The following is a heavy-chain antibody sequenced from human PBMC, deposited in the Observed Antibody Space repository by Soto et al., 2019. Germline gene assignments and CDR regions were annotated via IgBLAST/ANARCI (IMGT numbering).Heavy chain of an antibody. CDR1: GFTVRSNY. D-gene: IGHD3-3*01. V-gene: IGHV3-53*01. CDR2: IYSGGST. Sequence: GGSLRLSCAASGFTVRSNYMSWVRQAPGKGLEWVSVIYSGGSTYYADSVKGRFTISRDNSKNTLYLQMNSLRAEDTAVYYCARDIGGFWSDNYGMEVWGQGTTVTVSS. J-gene: IGHJ6*02. CDR3: ARDIGGFWSDNYGMEV.